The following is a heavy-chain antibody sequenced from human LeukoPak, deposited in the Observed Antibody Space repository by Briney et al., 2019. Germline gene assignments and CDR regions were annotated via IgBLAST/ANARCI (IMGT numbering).Heavy chain of an antibody. Sequence: GGSLRLSCAASGFTFSSYSVNWVRRAPGKGLEWVTSISSSSSYIYYADSVKGRFTISRDNAKNSLYLQMNSLRAEDTAVYYCARSFLSIAAAATDYWGQGTLVTVSS. CDR2: ISSSSSYI. J-gene: IGHJ4*02. D-gene: IGHD6-13*01. CDR1: GFTFSSYS. V-gene: IGHV3-21*01. CDR3: ARSFLSIAAAATDY.